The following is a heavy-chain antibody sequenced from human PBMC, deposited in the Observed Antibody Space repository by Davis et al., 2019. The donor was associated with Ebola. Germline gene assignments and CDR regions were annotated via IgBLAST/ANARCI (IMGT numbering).Heavy chain of an antibody. D-gene: IGHD2-2*01. CDR2: IWYDGSNK. CDR3: ARDYCSSTSCYPFDP. Sequence: GESLKISCAASGFTFSSYGMHWVRQAPGKGLEWVAVIWYDGSNKYYADSVKGRFTISRDNSKNTLYLQMNSLRAEDTAVYYCARDYCSSTSCYPFDPWGQGTLVAVSS. V-gene: IGHV3-33*01. J-gene: IGHJ5*02. CDR1: GFTFSSYG.